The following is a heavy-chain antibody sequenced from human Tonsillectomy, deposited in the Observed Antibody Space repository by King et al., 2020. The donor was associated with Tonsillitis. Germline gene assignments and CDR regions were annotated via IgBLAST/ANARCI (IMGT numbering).Heavy chain of an antibody. D-gene: IGHD3-16*02. J-gene: IGHJ5*02. CDR3: ATSRPGLPAPYDSVWGSYRYTGWFDP. CDR2: ISYSGST. CDR1: GGSVSSSSYY. Sequence: QLQESGPGLVKPSETLSLTCTVSGGSVSSSSYYWSWIRQPPGKGLEWIGYISYSGSTNYNPSLKSRVTISVDKSKNQFSLKLTSVTAADTAVYYCATSRPGLPAPYDSVWGSYRYTGWFDPWGQGTLVTVSS. V-gene: IGHV4-61*01.